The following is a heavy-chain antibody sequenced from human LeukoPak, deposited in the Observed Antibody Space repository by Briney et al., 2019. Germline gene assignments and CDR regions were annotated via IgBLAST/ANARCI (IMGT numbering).Heavy chain of an antibody. V-gene: IGHV3-23*01. CDR3: ATREDYYDSSGHYFDY. D-gene: IGHD3-22*01. J-gene: IGHJ4*02. Sequence: GGSLGLSCAASGFTFSSYAMSWVRQAPGKGLEWVSAISGSGGSTYYADSVKGRFTISRDNSKNTLYLQMNGLRAEDTAVYYCATREDYYDSSGHYFDYWGQGTLVTVSS. CDR1: GFTFSSYA. CDR2: ISGSGGST.